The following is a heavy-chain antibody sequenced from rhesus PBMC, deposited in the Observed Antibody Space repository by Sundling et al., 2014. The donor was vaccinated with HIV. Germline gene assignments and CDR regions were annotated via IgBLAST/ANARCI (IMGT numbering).Heavy chain of an antibody. D-gene: IGHD3-3*01. Sequence: QVQLQESGPGLVKPSETLSLTCAVSGASINSSNWWLWIRQPPGKGLEWIGNIYGNSAHTYYNPSLKNRVTISKDTSKNRFSLKLNSVTAADTAVYYCARDRWTGYFPGVWDYWGQGVLVTVSS. CDR2: IYGNSAHT. CDR3: ARDRWTGYFPGVWDY. V-gene: IGHV4-65*02. J-gene: IGHJ4*01. CDR1: GASINSSNW.